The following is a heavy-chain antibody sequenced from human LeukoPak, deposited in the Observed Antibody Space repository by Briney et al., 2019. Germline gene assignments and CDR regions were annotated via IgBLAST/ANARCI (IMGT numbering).Heavy chain of an antibody. V-gene: IGHV3-21*01. CDR2: ISVSSRYI. Sequence: PGGSLRLSCAASGFTFSSYSLNWVRQAPGKGLEWVSSISVSSRYIYYADSVKGRFTISRDNAKNSLYLQMNSLRAEDTALYYCARDKVNTGLDAFDIWGQGTMVTVSS. CDR1: GFTFSSYS. CDR3: ARDKVNTGLDAFDI. D-gene: IGHD5-18*01. J-gene: IGHJ3*02.